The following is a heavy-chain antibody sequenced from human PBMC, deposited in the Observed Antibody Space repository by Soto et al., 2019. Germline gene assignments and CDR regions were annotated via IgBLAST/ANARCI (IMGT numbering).Heavy chain of an antibody. D-gene: IGHD2-15*01. Sequence: SETLSLTCAVSSGSISSSNWWSWVRQPPGKGLEWIGEIYHSGSTNYNPSLKSRVTISVDKSKNQFSLKLSSVTAADTAVYYCAGGYCSGGSCYSPDAFDIWGQGTMVTVSS. CDR1: SGSISSSNW. CDR3: AGGYCSGGSCYSPDAFDI. V-gene: IGHV4-4*02. J-gene: IGHJ3*02. CDR2: IYHSGST.